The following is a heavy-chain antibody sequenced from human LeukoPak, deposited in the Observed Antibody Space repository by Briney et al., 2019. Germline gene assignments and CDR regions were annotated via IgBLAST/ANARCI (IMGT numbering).Heavy chain of an antibody. V-gene: IGHV6-1*01. J-gene: IGHJ6*02. D-gene: IGHD3-10*01. CDR3: ARDEGSYSGPYYYYYGMDV. Sequence: SQTLSLTCAISGDSVSSNSAAWNWIRQSPSRGLEWLGRTYYRSKWYNDYAVSVKSRITINPDTSKNQFSLQLNSVTPEDTAVYYCARDEGSYSGPYYYYYGMDVWGQGNTVTVSS. CDR1: GDSVSSNSAA. CDR2: TYYRSKWYN.